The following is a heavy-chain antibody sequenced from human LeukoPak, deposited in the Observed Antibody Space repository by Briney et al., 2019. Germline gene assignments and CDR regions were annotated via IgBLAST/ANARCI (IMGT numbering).Heavy chain of an antibody. J-gene: IGHJ4*02. CDR2: IYYSGST. CDR1: GGSISSYY. Sequence: SETLSLTCTVSGGSISSYYWSWIRQPPGKGLEWIGYIYYSGSTNYNPSLKGRVTISVDTSKNQFSLKLSSVTAADTAVYYCARESPGCGGGSCYPHFDYWGQGTLVTVSS. CDR3: ARESPGCGGGSCYPHFDY. D-gene: IGHD2-15*01. V-gene: IGHV4-59*01.